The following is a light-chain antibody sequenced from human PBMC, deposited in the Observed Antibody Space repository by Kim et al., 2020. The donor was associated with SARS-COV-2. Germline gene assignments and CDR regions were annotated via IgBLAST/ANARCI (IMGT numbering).Light chain of an antibody. Sequence: GQTVRITCQGDSLRSYYASWYQQKPGQAPVLVIYGKNNRPSGIPDRFSGSSSGNTASLTITGAQAEDEADYYCNSRDSSGNRYVVFGGGTQLTVL. CDR2: GKN. V-gene: IGLV3-19*01. J-gene: IGLJ2*01. CDR1: SLRSYY. CDR3: NSRDSSGNRYVV.